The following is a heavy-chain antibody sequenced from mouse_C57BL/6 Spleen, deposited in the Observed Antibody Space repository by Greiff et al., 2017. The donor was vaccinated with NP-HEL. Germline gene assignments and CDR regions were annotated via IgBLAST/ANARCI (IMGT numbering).Heavy chain of an antibody. V-gene: IGHV5-17*01. J-gene: IGHJ4*01. D-gene: IGHD2-4*01. Sequence: EVKLMESGGGLVKPGGSLKLSCAASGFTSSDYGMHWVRQAPEKGLEWVAYISSGSSTIYYADTVKGRFTISRDNAKNTLFLQMTSLRSEDTAMYYCAMHDYDDPYYAMDYWGQGTSVTVSS. CDR2: ISSGSSTI. CDR1: GFTSSDYG. CDR3: AMHDYDDPYYAMDY.